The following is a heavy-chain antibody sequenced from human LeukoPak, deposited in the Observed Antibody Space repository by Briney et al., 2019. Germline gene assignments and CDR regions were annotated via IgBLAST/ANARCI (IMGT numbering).Heavy chain of an antibody. J-gene: IGHJ5*02. CDR2: IRSNSDGGTI. CDR1: GFTFSSYW. CDR3: ATDFYDST. V-gene: IGHV3-15*01. D-gene: IGHD3-22*01. Sequence: GGSLRLSCAASGFTFSSYWMTWVRQAPGKGLEWVGRIRSNSDGGTIDYAAPVKGRFTLSRDDSKTTLYLQMNSLQTEDTAVYYCATDFYDSTWGQGTLVTVSS.